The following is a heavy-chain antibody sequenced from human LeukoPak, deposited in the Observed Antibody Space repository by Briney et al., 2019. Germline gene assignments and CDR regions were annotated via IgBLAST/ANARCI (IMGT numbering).Heavy chain of an antibody. Sequence: PGGSLRLSCAASGFIFSSYSMSWVRQAPGKGLEWVSSISTSSSYIYYADSVKGRFTISRDNAKNSLYLQMNSLRAEDTAVYYCARDDDSSEMAFDIWGQGTMVTVSS. V-gene: IGHV3-21*01. J-gene: IGHJ3*02. CDR2: ISTSSSYI. D-gene: IGHD3-22*01. CDR3: ARDDDSSEMAFDI. CDR1: GFIFSSYS.